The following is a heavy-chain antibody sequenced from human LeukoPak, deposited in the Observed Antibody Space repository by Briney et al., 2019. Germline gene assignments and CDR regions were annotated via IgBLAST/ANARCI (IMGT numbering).Heavy chain of an antibody. CDR1: GFTVSNDY. V-gene: IGHV3-66*02. J-gene: IGHJ5*02. Sequence: GGFLTLSCAASGFTVSNDYMAWVRQAPGRGLEWVSLIYGDGTTFYTDSVKGRFTISRDNFKNTMYLQMNSLRPEDTALYYCARDSAGAQNWVALDPWGQGTLVTVSS. D-gene: IGHD7-27*01. CDR2: IYGDGTT. CDR3: ARDSAGAQNWVALDP.